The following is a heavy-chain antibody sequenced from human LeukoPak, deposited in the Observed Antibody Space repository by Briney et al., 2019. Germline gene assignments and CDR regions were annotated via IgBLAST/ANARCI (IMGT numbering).Heavy chain of an antibody. V-gene: IGHV1-2*02. J-gene: IGHJ3*02. D-gene: IGHD3-10*01. Sequence: ASVKVSCKASGYTFTGYYMHWVRQAPGQGLEWMGWINPNSGGTNYAQKFQGRVTMTRDTSISTAYMELSRLRSDDTAVYYCARLLWFGELSAFDIWGQGTMVTVSS. CDR2: INPNSGGT. CDR3: ARLLWFGELSAFDI. CDR1: GYTFTGYY.